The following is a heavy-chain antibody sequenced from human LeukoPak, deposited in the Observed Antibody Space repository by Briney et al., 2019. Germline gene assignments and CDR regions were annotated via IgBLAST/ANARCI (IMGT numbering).Heavy chain of an antibody. D-gene: IGHD3-22*01. CDR2: TFQGGGEI. CDR1: GFTFSSYS. Sequence: GGSLRLSCAASGFTFSSYSMIWVRQPPGKGLEWVSSTFQGGGEIHYADSVRGRFTISRDNSRSTLFLQMNSLRAEDTAVYYCAKDSARYDSSGTSFDYWGQGTLVTVSS. CDR3: AKDSARYDSSGTSFDY. J-gene: IGHJ4*02. V-gene: IGHV3-21*06.